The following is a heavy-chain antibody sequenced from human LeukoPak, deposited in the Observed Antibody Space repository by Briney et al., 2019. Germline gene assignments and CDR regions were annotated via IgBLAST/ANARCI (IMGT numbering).Heavy chain of an antibody. V-gene: IGHV1-2*02. CDR1: GYTFTGYY. CDR2: INPNSGGT. J-gene: IGHJ4*02. CDR3: ARDVVRYSYGTGGY. D-gene: IGHD5-18*01. Sequence: EASVKVSCTASGYTFTGYYMHWVRQAPGQGLEWMGWINPNSGGTNYAQKFQGRVTMTRDTSISTAYMELSRLRSDDTAVYYCARDVVRYSYGTGGYWGQGTLVTVS.